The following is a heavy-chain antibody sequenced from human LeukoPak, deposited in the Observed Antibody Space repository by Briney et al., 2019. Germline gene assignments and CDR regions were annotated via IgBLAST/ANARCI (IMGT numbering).Heavy chain of an antibody. CDR3: ARDGSPYNWNDNHYYYGMDV. V-gene: IGHV1-69*01. Sequence: SVKVSCKASGGTFSSYAISWVRQAPGQGLEWMGGIIPIFGTANYAQKFQGRVTITADESTSTAYMELSSLRSEDTAVYYCARDGSPYNWNDNHYYYGMDVWGKGTTVTVSS. CDR2: IIPIFGTA. CDR1: GGTFSSYA. J-gene: IGHJ6*04. D-gene: IGHD1-1*01.